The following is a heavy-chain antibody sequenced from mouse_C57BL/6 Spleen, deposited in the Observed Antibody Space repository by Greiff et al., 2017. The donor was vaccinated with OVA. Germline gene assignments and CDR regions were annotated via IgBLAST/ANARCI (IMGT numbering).Heavy chain of an antibody. CDR1: GYTFTSYW. CDR3: ARGDGYDVGFAY. J-gene: IGHJ3*01. V-gene: IGHV1-7*01. D-gene: IGHD2-2*01. CDR2: INPSSGYT. Sequence: QVQLQQSGAELAKPGASVKLSCKASGYTFTSYWMHWVKQRPGQGLEWIGYINPSSGYTKYNQKFKDKDTLTADKSSSTAYMQLSSLTYEDSAVYYCARGDGYDVGFAYWGQGTLVTVSA.